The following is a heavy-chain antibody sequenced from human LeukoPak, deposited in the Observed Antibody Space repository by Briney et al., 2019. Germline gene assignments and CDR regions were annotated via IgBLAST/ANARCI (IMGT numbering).Heavy chain of an antibody. CDR1: GGTFSSYA. J-gene: IGHJ4*02. CDR3: ARDSGAMVTSFDY. D-gene: IGHD5-18*01. CDR2: IIPILGIA. V-gene: IGHV1-69*04. Sequence: ASVTVSCKASGGTFSSYAISWVRQAPGQGLEWMGRIIPILGIANYAQKFQGRVTITADKSTSTAYMELSSLRSEDTAVYYCARDSGAMVTSFDYWGQGTLVTVSS.